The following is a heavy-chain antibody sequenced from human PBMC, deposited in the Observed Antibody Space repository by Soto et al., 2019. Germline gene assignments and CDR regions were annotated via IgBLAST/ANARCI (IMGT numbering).Heavy chain of an antibody. CDR3: ARGSSIAGLYYGMDV. Sequence: QVQLQESGPGLVKPSQTLSLTCTVSGGSISSGGYYWTWIRQHPGKGLEWIGYNYYSGITYYNPSLKIRVTXSLDTSXXQFSLKLSSVTAADTAVYYCARGSSIAGLYYGMDVWGQGTTVTVSS. J-gene: IGHJ6*02. D-gene: IGHD6-6*01. V-gene: IGHV4-31*03. CDR1: GGSISSGGYY. CDR2: NYYSGIT.